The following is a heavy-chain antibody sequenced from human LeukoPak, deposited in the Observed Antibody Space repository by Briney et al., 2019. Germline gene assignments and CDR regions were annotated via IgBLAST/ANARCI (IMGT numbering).Heavy chain of an antibody. CDR2: IWYDGSNK. D-gene: IGHD3-22*01. V-gene: IGHV3-33*03. Sequence: GGSLRLSCAASGFIFSTYAMHWVRQAPGTGLEWVAVIWYDGSNKYYADSVKGRFTISRDNSKNTLYLQMNSLRAEDTAVYYCAKHYYDSSGTPRYFDYWGQGTLVTVSS. CDR1: GFIFSTYA. CDR3: AKHYYDSSGTPRYFDY. J-gene: IGHJ4*02.